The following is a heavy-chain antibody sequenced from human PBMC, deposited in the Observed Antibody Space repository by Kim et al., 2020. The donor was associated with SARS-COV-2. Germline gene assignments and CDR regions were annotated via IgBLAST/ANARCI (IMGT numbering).Heavy chain of an antibody. J-gene: IGHJ5*02. Sequence: GGSLRLSCVASGFIFGDFAMHWVWQAPGKGMEWVSGISRNSINIGYADSVKGRVNISRDNAKNSLYLQMNSLRVEDTAFYYCAKDKYNWQYEGWFDPWG. CDR3: AKDKYNWQYEGWFDP. CDR2: ISRNSINI. D-gene: IGHD1-20*01. CDR1: GFIFGDFA. V-gene: IGHV3-9*01.